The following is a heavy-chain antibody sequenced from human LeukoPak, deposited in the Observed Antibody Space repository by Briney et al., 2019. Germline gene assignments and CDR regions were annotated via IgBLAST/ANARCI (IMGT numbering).Heavy chain of an antibody. J-gene: IGHJ5*02. CDR3: ARWPTGSTNWFDP. CDR1: GYSFTSYW. CDR2: IYPGDSGT. V-gene: IGHV5-51*01. Sequence: GESLKISCKGSGYSFTSYWIGWVRQKPGKGLEWMGIIYPGDSGTKYSPSFQGQVTISADKSISTAYLQWSSLKASDTAMYYCARWPTGSTNWFDPWGQGTLVTVSS. D-gene: IGHD4-17*01.